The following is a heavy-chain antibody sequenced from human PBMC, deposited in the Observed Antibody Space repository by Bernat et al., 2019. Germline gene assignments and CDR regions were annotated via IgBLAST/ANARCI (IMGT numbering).Heavy chain of an antibody. Sequence: QVQLQQSGPGLVKPSQTLSLTCAISGDSVSSNSAAWNWIRQSPSRGLEWLGRTYYRSKWYNDYAVSVKSRITINPDTSKNQFSLQLNSVTPEDTAVYYCARVPWGVRGVISPGPTDYWGQGTLVTVSS. V-gene: IGHV6-1*01. CDR2: TYYRSKWYN. CDR3: ARVPWGVRGVISPGPTDY. D-gene: IGHD3-10*01. J-gene: IGHJ4*02. CDR1: GDSVSSNSAA.